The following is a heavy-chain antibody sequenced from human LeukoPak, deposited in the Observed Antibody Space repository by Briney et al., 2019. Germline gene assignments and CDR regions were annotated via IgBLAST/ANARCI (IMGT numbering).Heavy chain of an antibody. CDR3: ARVRTLQLWLQGKYYFDY. V-gene: IGHV3-7*01. CDR2: IKQDGSEK. D-gene: IGHD5-18*01. J-gene: IGHJ4*02. Sequence: PGGSLRPSCAASGFTFSSYWMSWVRQAPGKGLEWVANIKQDGSEKYYVDSVKGRFTISRDNAKNSLYLQMNSLRAEDTAVYYCARVRTLQLWLQGKYYFDYWGQGTLVTVSS. CDR1: GFTFSSYW.